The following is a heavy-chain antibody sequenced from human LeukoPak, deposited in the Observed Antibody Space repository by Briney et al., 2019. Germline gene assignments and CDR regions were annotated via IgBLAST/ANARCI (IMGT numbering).Heavy chain of an antibody. CDR3: ARDRRYSSSSGFDY. CDR2: ISAYNGNK. CDR1: GYTFTSYG. Sequence: GAAVKVSCKSSGYTFTSYGISWVRQAPGQGLAWMGWISAYNGNKNYAQKLQGRVTMTTDTSTSTAYMELRSLRSDDTAVYYCARDRRYSSSSGFDYWGQGTLVTVSS. J-gene: IGHJ4*02. V-gene: IGHV1-18*01. D-gene: IGHD6-6*01.